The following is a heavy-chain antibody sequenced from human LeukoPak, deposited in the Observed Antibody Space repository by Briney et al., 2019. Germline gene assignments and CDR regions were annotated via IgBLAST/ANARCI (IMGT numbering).Heavy chain of an antibody. V-gene: IGHV1-58*01. CDR1: GFTFTSSA. CDR2: IVVGSGNT. CDR3: ALSGYDFSYFDY. D-gene: IGHD5-12*01. J-gene: IGHJ4*02. Sequence: VASVKVSCKASGFTFTSSAVQWVRQARGQRLEWIGWIVVGSGNTNYAQKFQERVTITRDMSTSIAYMELSSLRSEDTAVYYCALSGYDFSYFDYWGQGTLVTVSS.